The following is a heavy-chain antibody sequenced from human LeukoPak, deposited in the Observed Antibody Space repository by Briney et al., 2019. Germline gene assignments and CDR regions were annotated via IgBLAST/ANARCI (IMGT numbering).Heavy chain of an antibody. CDR1: GFTFSNFW. J-gene: IGHJ4*02. CDR2: IKQDGSEK. D-gene: IGHD3-10*01. Sequence: GGSLRLSCVASGFTFSNFWMNWVRQAPGKGLEWVANIKQDGSEKYYVDSVKGRFTISRDNAKNSLYLQMNSLRAEDTAVYYCAREPYGTVSFDYWGQGTLVTVSS. CDR3: AREPYGTVSFDY. V-gene: IGHV3-7*01.